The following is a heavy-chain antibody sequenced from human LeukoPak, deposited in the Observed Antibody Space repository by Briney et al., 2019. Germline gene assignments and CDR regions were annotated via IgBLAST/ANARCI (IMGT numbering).Heavy chain of an antibody. D-gene: IGHD6-6*01. J-gene: IGHJ5*02. CDR2: IYYSGST. CDR1: GGSISSSSDY. Sequence: SETLSLTCTVSGGSISSSSDYWGWIRQPPGKGLEWIANIYYSGSTFHNPSLKSRVTISVDTSKNQFSLKLSSVTAADTAVYSCARRTGSSSSRWFDPWGQGTLVTVSS. CDR3: ARRTGSSSSRWFDP. V-gene: IGHV4-39*01.